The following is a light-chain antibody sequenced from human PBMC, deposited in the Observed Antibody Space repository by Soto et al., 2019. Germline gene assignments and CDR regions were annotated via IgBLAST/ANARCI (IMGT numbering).Light chain of an antibody. CDR2: LEGSGSY. CDR3: ETWDSNIHWV. CDR1: SGHSSYI. J-gene: IGLJ3*02. V-gene: IGLV4-60*02. Sequence: QSVLSQSSSASASLGSSVNLTCTLSSGHSSYIIAWHQQQPGKAPRYLMKLEGSGSYNKGSGVPDRFSGSSSGADRYLIISNLQFEDEADYYCETWDSNIHWVFGGGTKL.